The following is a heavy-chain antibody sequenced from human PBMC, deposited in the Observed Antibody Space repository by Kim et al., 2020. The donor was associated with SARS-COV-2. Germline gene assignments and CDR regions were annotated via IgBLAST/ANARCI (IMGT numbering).Heavy chain of an antibody. CDR1: GGTFSSYA. D-gene: IGHD5-12*01. V-gene: IGHV1-69*13. J-gene: IGHJ2*01. CDR3: ARSEMATIPVWYFDL. CDR2: IIPIFGTA. Sequence: SVKVSCKASGGTFSSYAISWVRQAPGQGLEWMGGIIPIFGTANYAQKFQGRVTITADESTSTAYMELSSLRSEDTAVYYCARSEMATIPVWYFDLWGRGTLVTVSS.